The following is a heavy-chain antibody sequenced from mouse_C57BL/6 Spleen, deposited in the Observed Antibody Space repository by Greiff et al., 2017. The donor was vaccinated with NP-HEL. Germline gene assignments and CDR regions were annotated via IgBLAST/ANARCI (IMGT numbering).Heavy chain of an antibody. D-gene: IGHD4-1*01. CDR2: IDPSDSYT. V-gene: IGHV1-59*01. Sequence: QVQLQQPGAELVRPGTSVKLSCKASGYTFTSYWMHWVKQRPGQGLEWIGVIDPSDSYTNYNQKFKGKATLTVDTSSSTAYMQLSSLTSEDSAVYYCARELGRGYYAMDYWGQGTSVTVSS. J-gene: IGHJ4*01. CDR1: GYTFTSYW. CDR3: ARELGRGYYAMDY.